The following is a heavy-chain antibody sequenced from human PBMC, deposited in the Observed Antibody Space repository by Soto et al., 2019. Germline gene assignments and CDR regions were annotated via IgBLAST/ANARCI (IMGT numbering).Heavy chain of an antibody. CDR1: GFRFDDYN. Sequence: GGSLRLSCAASGFRFDDYNIHWVRQAPGKGLEWVSLITWNGGNSYYADSVKGRFTISRDGTTESVSLQMTSLKREDTGLYFCARETLSYGSALDVWGQGTTVTVS. J-gene: IGHJ6*02. D-gene: IGHD3-16*01. CDR3: ARETLSYGSALDV. V-gene: IGHV3-43*01. CDR2: ITWNGGNS.